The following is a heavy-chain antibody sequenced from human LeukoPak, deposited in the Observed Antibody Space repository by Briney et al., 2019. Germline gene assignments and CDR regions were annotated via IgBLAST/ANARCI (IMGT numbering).Heavy chain of an antibody. CDR2: IRSKANSYAT. Sequence: GGSLRLSCAASGFTFSGSAMHWVRQASGKGLEWVGRIRSKANSYATAYAASVKGRFTISRDDSKNTAYLQMNSLKTEDTAVYYCTRVPGGDSSGYCSDYWGQGTLVTVSS. J-gene: IGHJ4*02. CDR3: TRVPGGDSSGYCSDY. D-gene: IGHD3-22*01. CDR1: GFTFSGSA. V-gene: IGHV3-73*01.